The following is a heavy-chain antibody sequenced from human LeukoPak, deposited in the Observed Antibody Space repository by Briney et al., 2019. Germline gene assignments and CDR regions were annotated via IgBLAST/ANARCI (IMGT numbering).Heavy chain of an antibody. CDR3: ARPTGVAAADFDY. J-gene: IGHJ4*02. V-gene: IGHV3-48*01. D-gene: IGHD2-2*01. CDR2: ISSSSSTI. Sequence: GGSLRLSCAASGFTFSSYSMNRVRQAPGKGLEWVSYISSSSSTIYYADSVKGRFTISRDNAKNSLYLQMNSLRAEDTAVYYCARPTGVAAADFDYWGQGTLVTVSS. CDR1: GFTFSSYS.